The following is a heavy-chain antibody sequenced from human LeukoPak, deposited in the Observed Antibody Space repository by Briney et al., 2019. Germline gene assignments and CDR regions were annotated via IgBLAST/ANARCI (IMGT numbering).Heavy chain of an antibody. V-gene: IGHV1-46*01. D-gene: IGHD3-10*01. Sequence: GASVKVSCKASGYTFTSYYMHWVRQAPGQGLEWMGIINPSGGSTSYAQKFQGRVTMTRDTSTSTVYMELSSLRSEDTAVYYCAGCPYGSGSYYNGDDAFDIWGQGTMATVSS. CDR1: GYTFTSYY. CDR2: INPSGGST. J-gene: IGHJ3*02. CDR3: AGCPYGSGSYYNGDDAFDI.